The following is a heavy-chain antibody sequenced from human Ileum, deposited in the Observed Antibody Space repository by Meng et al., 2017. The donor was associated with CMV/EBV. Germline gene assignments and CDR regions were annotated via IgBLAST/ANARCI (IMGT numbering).Heavy chain of an antibody. V-gene: IGHV3-11*04. CDR2: VSPGATTV. Sequence: CTGSGVSFSDYYICWIRQAPGKGLEWLAFVSPGATTVSYSDSVQGRFTISRDNTKNSLYLQMNNLRGEDTAVYYCASSRGFTRFDPWGQGTLVTVSS. CDR1: GVSFSDYY. CDR3: ASSRGFTRFDP. D-gene: IGHD3-3*01. J-gene: IGHJ5*02.